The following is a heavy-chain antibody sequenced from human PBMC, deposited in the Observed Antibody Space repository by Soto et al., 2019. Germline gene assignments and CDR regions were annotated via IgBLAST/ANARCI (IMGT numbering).Heavy chain of an antibody. CDR1: GDTISSTRW. J-gene: IGHJ4*02. CDR2: IYHLGRT. Sequence: SETLYLTCTVSGDTISSTRWRSWVRLSPGKGLEWIGEIYHLGRTNYNPSLKSRVTISVDTSKNQFSLKLSSVTAADTAVYYCARHARYCSGGSCYSGRFDYWGQGTLVTVSS. D-gene: IGHD2-15*01. V-gene: IGHV4-4*02. CDR3: ARHARYCSGGSCYSGRFDY.